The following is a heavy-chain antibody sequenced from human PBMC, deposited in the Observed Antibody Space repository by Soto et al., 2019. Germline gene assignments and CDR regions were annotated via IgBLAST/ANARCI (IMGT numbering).Heavy chain of an antibody. J-gene: IGHJ6*02. V-gene: IGHV4-59*01. CDR3: ARDPYCGGDCPYYYGMDV. Sequence: SETLSLTCTVSGGSISSYYWSWIRQPPGKGLEWIGYIYYSGSTNYNPSLKSRVTISVDTSKNQFSLKLSSVTAADTAVYYCARDPYCGGDCPYYYGMDVWGQGTTVTVSS. CDR1: GGSISSYY. CDR2: IYYSGST. D-gene: IGHD2-21*02.